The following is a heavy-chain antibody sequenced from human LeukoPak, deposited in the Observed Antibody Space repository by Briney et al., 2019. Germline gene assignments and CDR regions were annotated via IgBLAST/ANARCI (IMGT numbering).Heavy chain of an antibody. CDR2: IYYSGST. CDR1: GGSISSYY. Sequence: SETLSLTCTVSGGSISSYYWSWIRQPPGKGLEWIGYIYYSGSTNYNPSLKSRVTISVDTSKNQFSLKLSSVTAADTAVYYCARVPTLVHLGYCSSTSCSALDYWGQGTLVTVSS. CDR3: ARVPTLVHLGYCSSTSCSALDY. D-gene: IGHD2-2*03. V-gene: IGHV4-59*01. J-gene: IGHJ4*02.